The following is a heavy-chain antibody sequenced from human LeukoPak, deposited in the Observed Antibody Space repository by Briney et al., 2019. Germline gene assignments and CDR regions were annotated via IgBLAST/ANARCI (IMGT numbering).Heavy chain of an antibody. CDR2: IRSKAYGGTT. J-gene: IGHJ4*02. D-gene: IGHD6-19*01. CDR3: ARNSGWSVDS. V-gene: IGHV3-49*04. Sequence: GGSLRLSCTASGFTFGDYAMSWVRQAPGKGLEWVGFIRSKAYGGTTENAASVKGRFTISRDDSKSIAYLQMNSLKTEDTAVYYCARNSGWSVDSWGQGTLVTVSS. CDR1: GFTFGDYA.